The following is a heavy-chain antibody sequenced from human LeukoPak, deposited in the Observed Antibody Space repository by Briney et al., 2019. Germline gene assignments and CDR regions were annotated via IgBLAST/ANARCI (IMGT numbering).Heavy chain of an antibody. V-gene: IGHV4-30-4*08. J-gene: IGHJ6*03. CDR3: ARSTNYDFWSGYLRYYYYMDV. D-gene: IGHD3-3*01. CDR1: GGSISSGDYY. Sequence: SETLSLTCTVSGGSISSGDYYWSWIRQPPGKGLEWIGYIYYSGSTYYNPSLKSRVTISVDTSKNQLSLKLSSVTAADTAVYYCARSTNYDFWSGYLRYYYYMDVWGKGTTVTVSS. CDR2: IYYSGST.